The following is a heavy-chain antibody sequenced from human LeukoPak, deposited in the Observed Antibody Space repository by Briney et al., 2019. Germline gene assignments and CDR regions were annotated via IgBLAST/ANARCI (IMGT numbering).Heavy chain of an antibody. CDR2: INAGNGNT. Sequence: ASVKVSCKASGYTFTSYAMHWVRQAPGQRLEWMGWINAGNGNTKYSQKFQGRVTITRDTSASTAYMELSSLRSEDTAVYYCARTYDSSGYYTPPFDYWGQGTPVTVSS. D-gene: IGHD3-22*01. J-gene: IGHJ4*02. V-gene: IGHV1-3*01. CDR3: ARTYDSSGYYTPPFDY. CDR1: GYTFTSYA.